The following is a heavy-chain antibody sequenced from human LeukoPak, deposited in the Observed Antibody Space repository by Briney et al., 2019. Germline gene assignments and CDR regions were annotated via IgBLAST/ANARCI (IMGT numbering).Heavy chain of an antibody. CDR3: AKGTEYGQVDFDY. V-gene: IGHV3-11*01. CDR2: ISSSGGTI. D-gene: IGHD4-17*01. Sequence: PGGSLRLSCAASGFTFSDYYMSWIRQAPGKGLEWVSYISSSGGTIYYADSVKGRFTISRDNAKNSLYLQMNSLRAEDTAVYYCAKGTEYGQVDFDYWGQGTLVTVSS. CDR1: GFTFSDYY. J-gene: IGHJ4*02.